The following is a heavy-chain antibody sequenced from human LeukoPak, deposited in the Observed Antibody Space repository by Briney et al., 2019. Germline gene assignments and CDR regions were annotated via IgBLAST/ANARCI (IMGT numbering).Heavy chain of an antibody. D-gene: IGHD4-17*01. CDR1: GFTFSSYA. J-gene: IGHJ5*02. V-gene: IGHV3-53*01. CDR2: IYSGGST. CDR3: ARDERNGDYAS. Sequence: GGSLRLSCAASGFTFSSYAMSWVRQAPGKGLEWVSVIYSGGSTYYADSVKGRFTISRDNSKNTLYLQMNSLRAEDTAVYYCARDERNGDYASWGQGTLVTVSS.